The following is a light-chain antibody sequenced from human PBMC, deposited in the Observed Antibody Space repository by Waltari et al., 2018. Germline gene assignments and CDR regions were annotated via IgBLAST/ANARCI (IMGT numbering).Light chain of an antibody. CDR3: SSYTSSSTPYV. CDR1: SSTVGGYTY. V-gene: IGLV2-14*01. CDR2: EVS. Sequence: QSALTQPASVSGSPGQSITISCTAASSTVGGYTYVPWYQHHPGKAPKLMIYEVSNRPSGVSNRFSGSKSGNTASLTISGLQAEDEADYYCSSYTSSSTPYVFGTGTKVTVL. J-gene: IGLJ1*01.